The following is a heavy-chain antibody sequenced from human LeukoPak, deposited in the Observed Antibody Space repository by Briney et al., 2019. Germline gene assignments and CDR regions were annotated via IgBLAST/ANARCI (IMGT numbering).Heavy chain of an antibody. V-gene: IGHV3-7*01. CDR2: IKQDGGEK. D-gene: IGHD6-13*01. Sequence: GGSLRLSCAASGFTFSSYWMSWVRQAPGEGREWLANIKQDGGEKYYVDSVKGRFTITRDNAKNALYLQMNSLRAEDTAVYYCARRARRQQLVHFDYWGQGTLVTVSS. CDR3: ARRARRQQLVHFDY. J-gene: IGHJ4*02. CDR1: GFTFSSYW.